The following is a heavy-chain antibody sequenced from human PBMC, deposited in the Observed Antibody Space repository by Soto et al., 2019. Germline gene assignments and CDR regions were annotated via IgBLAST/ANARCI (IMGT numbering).Heavy chain of an antibody. CDR2: IYYSGST. CDR3: AGGPMGYDS. CDR1: RGSMTNYY. V-gene: IGHV4-59*01. D-gene: IGHD3-16*01. Sequence: AETLSLTCTVSRGSMTNYYWSWIRQPPGKGLEWIGYIYYSGSTNYNPSLKSRVTISVDTSKNQFSLKLSSVTAADAAVYYCAGGPMGYDSWGQGTLVTVSS. J-gene: IGHJ4*02.